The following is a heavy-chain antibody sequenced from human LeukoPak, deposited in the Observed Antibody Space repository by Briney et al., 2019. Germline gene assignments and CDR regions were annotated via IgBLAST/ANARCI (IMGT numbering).Heavy chain of an antibody. Sequence: GGSLRLSCAASGFTFSATAMHWVRQASGKGLEWVGRIRSKPKNYATAYGASVKGRVTISRDDSNNTAYLHINSLKTEDTAVYYCLAPDNTGRTTPFDYWGQGTLVTVSS. CDR2: IRSKPKNYAT. CDR1: GFTFSATA. D-gene: IGHD1-14*01. V-gene: IGHV3-73*01. CDR3: LAPDNTGRTTPFDY. J-gene: IGHJ4*02.